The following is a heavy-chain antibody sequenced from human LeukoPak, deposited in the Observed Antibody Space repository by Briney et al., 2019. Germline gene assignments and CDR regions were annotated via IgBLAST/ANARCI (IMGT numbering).Heavy chain of an antibody. J-gene: IGHJ4*02. Sequence: PSETLSLTCTVSGGSVSSYYWSWIRQPPGKGLEWIGYIYYSGSTNYNPSLKSRVTISVDTSKNQFSLKLSSVTAADTAVYYCARASRTHFDYWGQGTLVTVSS. D-gene: IGHD2-2*01. CDR1: GGSVSSYY. CDR2: IYYSGST. CDR3: ARASRTHFDY. V-gene: IGHV4-59*02.